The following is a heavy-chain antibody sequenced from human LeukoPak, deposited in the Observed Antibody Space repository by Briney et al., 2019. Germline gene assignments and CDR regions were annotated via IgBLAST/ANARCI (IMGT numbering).Heavy chain of an antibody. V-gene: IGHV4-39*01. CDR3: ARLAHVSYSSGYPNWFDP. CDR2: IYYSGST. D-gene: IGHD6-19*01. Sequence: PSETLSLTCTVSGGSISSSSYYWGWIRQPPGKGLEWIGSIYYSGSTYYNPSLKSRVTISVDTSKNQFSLKLSSVTAADTAVYYCARLAHVSYSSGYPNWFDPWGQGTLVTVSS. J-gene: IGHJ5*02. CDR1: GGSISSSSYY.